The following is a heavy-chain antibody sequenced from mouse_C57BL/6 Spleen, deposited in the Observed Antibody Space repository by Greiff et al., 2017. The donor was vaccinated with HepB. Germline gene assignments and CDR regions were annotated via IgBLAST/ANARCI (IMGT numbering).Heavy chain of an antibody. Sequence: VQLQQSGPELVKPGASVKISCKASGYAFSSSWMNWVKQRPGKGLEWIGRIYPGDGDTNYNGKFKGKATLTADKSSSTAYMQLSSLTSEDSAVYFCAREGNWDGRYVDVWGTGATVTVSS. J-gene: IGHJ1*03. CDR3: AREGNWDGRYVDV. CDR1: GYAFSSSW. D-gene: IGHD4-1*01. CDR2: IYPGDGDT. V-gene: IGHV1-82*01.